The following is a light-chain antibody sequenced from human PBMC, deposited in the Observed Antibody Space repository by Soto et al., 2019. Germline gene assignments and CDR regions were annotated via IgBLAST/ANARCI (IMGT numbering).Light chain of an antibody. Sequence: EIVLTQSPGTLSLSPGERATLSCRASQSVSSSYLAWYQQKPGQAPRLVIYGASSRATGIPDRFSGSGSGKDFPLTISRLEPEDFAVYYCQQYGSSPPYTFGQGTKLEIK. CDR3: QQYGSSPPYT. V-gene: IGKV3-20*01. J-gene: IGKJ2*01. CDR1: QSVSSSY. CDR2: GAS.